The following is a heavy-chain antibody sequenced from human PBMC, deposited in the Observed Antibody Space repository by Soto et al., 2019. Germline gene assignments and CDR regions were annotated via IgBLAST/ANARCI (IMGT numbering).Heavy chain of an antibody. CDR2: LTPDTSDT. CDR1: GYILTDYD. D-gene: IGHD2-21*01. V-gene: IGHV1-8*01. Sequence: QEQLVQSGAEVKKPGASVKVSCKASGYILTDYDIYWMRQAPGQGLEWMGSLTPDTSDTVYAQTFQGRVTMTTNTSISTAYMELSSLRPEDTALYYCARGLAEGSYSYGMDVWGQGTTVTVSS. J-gene: IGHJ6*02. CDR3: ARGLAEGSYSYGMDV.